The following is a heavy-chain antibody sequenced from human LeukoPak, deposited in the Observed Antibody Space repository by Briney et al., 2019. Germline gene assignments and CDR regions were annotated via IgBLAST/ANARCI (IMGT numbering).Heavy chain of an antibody. CDR1: GFTVSSNY. CDR3: AKASAVGASPFDI. J-gene: IGHJ3*02. V-gene: IGHV3-66*01. CDR2: IYSGGST. Sequence: GGSLRLSCAASGFTVSSNYMSWVRQAPGKGLEWVSVIYSGGSTYYADSVKGRFTISRDNSKNTLYLQMNSLRAEDTAVYYCAKASAVGASPFDIWGQGTMVTVSS. D-gene: IGHD1-26*01.